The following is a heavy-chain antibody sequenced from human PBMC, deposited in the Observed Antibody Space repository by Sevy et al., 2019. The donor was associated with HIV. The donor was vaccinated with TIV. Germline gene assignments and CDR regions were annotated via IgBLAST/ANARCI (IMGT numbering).Heavy chain of an antibody. CDR2: INPNSGVT. D-gene: IGHD1-20*01. CDR3: VREDNNAPRTLLSFDI. V-gene: IGHV1-2*06. CDR1: GYIFSDYN. Sequence: ASVNVSCKTTGYIFSDYNMHWVRQAPGQGLEWMALINPNSGVTIYAQKFRGRVSLTRDTSMSTAYMELSALTSDDTAVYYCVREDNNAPRTLLSFDIWGQETMVTVSS. J-gene: IGHJ3*02.